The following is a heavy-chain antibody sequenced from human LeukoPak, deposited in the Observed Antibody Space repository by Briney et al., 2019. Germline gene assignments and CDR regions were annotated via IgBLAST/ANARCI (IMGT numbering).Heavy chain of an antibody. D-gene: IGHD1-26*01. CDR2: IYYSGST. J-gene: IGHJ4*02. CDR1: GGSISSYY. V-gene: IGHV4-59*01. CDR3: ARELSTNWEAGYFDY. Sequence: SETLSLTCTVSGGSISSYYWSWIRQPPGEGLEWIGYIYYSGSTNYNPSLKSRVTISVDTSKNQFSLKLSSVTAADTAVYYCARELSTNWEAGYFDYWGQGTLVTVSS.